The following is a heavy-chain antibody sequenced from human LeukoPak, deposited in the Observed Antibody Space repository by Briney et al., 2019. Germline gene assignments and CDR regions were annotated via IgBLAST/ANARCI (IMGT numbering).Heavy chain of an antibody. V-gene: IGHV1-69*04. CDR3: ATMTTVTTGIV. Sequence: GASVKVSCKASGGTFISYAISWVRQAPGQGLEWMGRIIPILGIANYAQKFQGRVTITADKSTSTAYMELSSLRSEDTAVYYCATMTTVTTGIVWGQGTLVTVSS. CDR2: IIPILGIA. CDR1: GGTFISYA. J-gene: IGHJ4*02. D-gene: IGHD4-17*01.